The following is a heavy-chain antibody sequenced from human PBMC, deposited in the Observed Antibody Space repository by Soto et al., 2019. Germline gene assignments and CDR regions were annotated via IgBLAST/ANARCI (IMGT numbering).Heavy chain of an antibody. J-gene: IGHJ6*03. D-gene: IGHD4-4*01. V-gene: IGHV3-33*01. CDR1: GFTFSSYG. CDR3: ARGGATVTTHYYYYYYMDV. Sequence: VQLVESGGGVVQPGRSLRLSCAASGFTFSSYGMHWVRQAPGKGLEWVAVIWYDGSNKYYADSVKGRFTISRDNSKNTLYLQMNSLRAEDTAVYYCARGGATVTTHYYYYYYMDVWGKGTTVTVSS. CDR2: IWYDGSNK.